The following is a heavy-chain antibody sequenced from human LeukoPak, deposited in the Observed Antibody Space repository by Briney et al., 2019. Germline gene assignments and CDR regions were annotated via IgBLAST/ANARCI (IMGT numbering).Heavy chain of an antibody. CDR1: GGSISSGGSY. Sequence: PSETLSLTCTVSGGSISSGGSYWGWIRQPPGKGLEWIGSIYYSGSTYYNPSLKSRVTISVDASKNQFSLKLSSVTAADTAVYYCARHGMYYDILTGYGPNWFDPWGQGTLVTVSS. V-gene: IGHV4-39*01. CDR3: ARHGMYYDILTGYGPNWFDP. D-gene: IGHD3-9*01. J-gene: IGHJ5*02. CDR2: IYYSGST.